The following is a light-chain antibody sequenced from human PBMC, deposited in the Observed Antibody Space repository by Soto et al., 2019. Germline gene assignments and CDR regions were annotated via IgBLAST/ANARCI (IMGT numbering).Light chain of an antibody. Sequence: EIVVTQSPATLSVSPGERATLSCRASQSVTKNLAWYQQTPGQPPRLLIYDTSTRATGIPARFSGSGSGTDFTLTISSLEPEDSAIYYCQQRNIWPPVTFGQGTRREIK. CDR2: DTS. V-gene: IGKV3-11*01. CDR3: QQRNIWPPVT. CDR1: QSVTKN. J-gene: IGKJ5*01.